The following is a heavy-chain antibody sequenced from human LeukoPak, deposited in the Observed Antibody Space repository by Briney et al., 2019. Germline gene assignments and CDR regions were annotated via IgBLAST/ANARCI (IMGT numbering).Heavy chain of an antibody. V-gene: IGHV3-9*01. CDR1: GFTFDDYA. CDR3: TRREARWQFDL. J-gene: IGHJ2*01. D-gene: IGHD5-24*01. CDR2: INWKTGNG. Sequence: HPGRSLRLSCAVSGFTFDDYAMHWVRQAPGRGLEWVSGINWKTGNGIYADSVKGRFTISRDNAKNSLYLQMSSLRAEDTALYYCTRREARWQFDLWGRGTLLTVSS.